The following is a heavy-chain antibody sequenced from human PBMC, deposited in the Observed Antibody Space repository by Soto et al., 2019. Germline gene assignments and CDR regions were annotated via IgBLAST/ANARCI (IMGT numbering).Heavy chain of an antibody. D-gene: IGHD1-1*01. CDR1: GLTVSGHNY. J-gene: IGHJ3*01. CDR2: LYDVDGS. Sequence: DVQLVESGGGLMQPGEALRLSGAASGLTVSGHNYVAWVRQAPGKGLEWVSALYDVDGSFYSDSVKGRFTTASDSSKTTVDLQMNDLRPADTAVYDCATWQEREHAYDVWGQGTTVTVSS. V-gene: IGHV3-53*01. CDR3: ATWQEREHAYDV.